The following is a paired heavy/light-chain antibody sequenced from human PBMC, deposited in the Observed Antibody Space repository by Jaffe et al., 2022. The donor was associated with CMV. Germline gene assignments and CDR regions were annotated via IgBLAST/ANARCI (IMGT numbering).Light chain of an antibody. CDR3: QQTMTFPWT. CDR2: AAS. J-gene: IGKJ1*01. CDR1: RAISSW. Sequence: DIQMAQSPSSVSASVGDTVTITCRASRAISSWLAWYQQKPGQAPKLLISAASSLQSGVPSRFSGSGSGTDFTLTITSLQPEDFAAYYCQQTMTFPWTFGQGTKVAIK. V-gene: IGKV1-12*01.
Heavy chain of an antibody. D-gene: IGHD1-1*01. CDR3: ARLRGMTTATPDRAAEY. Sequence: QLQLQESGPGLVKPSETLSLTCSVSDDSIRSSDYWWGWIRQPPGKGLEWIGSVWYSGATYYSPSLKSRLTIFVDTSKNQFSLKLSSVTAADTAVYYCARLRGMTTATPDRAAEYWGQGTLVTVSS. V-gene: IGHV4-39*01. CDR2: VWYSGAT. J-gene: IGHJ4*02. CDR1: DDSIRSSDYW.